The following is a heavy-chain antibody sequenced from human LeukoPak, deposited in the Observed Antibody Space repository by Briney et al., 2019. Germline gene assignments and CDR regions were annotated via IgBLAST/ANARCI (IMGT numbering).Heavy chain of an antibody. V-gene: IGHV3-48*01. D-gene: IGHD5-18*01. CDR2: ISGSSRPI. CDR3: ARDYSHGFLN. CDR1: GFTFSSYS. J-gene: IGHJ4*02. Sequence: GGSLRLSCAASGFTFSSYSMNWVRQAPGRGLEWVSYISGSSRPIYYADSVKGRFTISRDNAKNSLYLQMNSLRAEDTAVYYCARDYSHGFLNWGQGTLVTVSS.